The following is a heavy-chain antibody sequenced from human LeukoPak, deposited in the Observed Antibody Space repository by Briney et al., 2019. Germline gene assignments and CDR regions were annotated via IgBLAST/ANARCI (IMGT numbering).Heavy chain of an antibody. CDR1: GFTFSSYN. J-gene: IGHJ4*02. D-gene: IGHD6-13*01. CDR2: TTSSSSYT. V-gene: IGHV3-21*01. CDR3: ARVDSSSWYAVDY. Sequence: GGSLRLSRAASGFTFSSYNMNWVRQAPGKGLEWVSSTTSSSSYTFYADSVKGRFTISRDNAKNSLYLQMNSLRAEDTAVYYCARVDSSSWYAVDYWGQGTLVTVSS.